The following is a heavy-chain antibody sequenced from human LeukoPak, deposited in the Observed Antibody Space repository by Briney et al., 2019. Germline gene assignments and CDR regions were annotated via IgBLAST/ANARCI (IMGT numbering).Heavy chain of an antibody. V-gene: IGHV3-30*18. CDR1: GFTLSSYG. J-gene: IGHJ6*02. Sequence: GRSLRPSCAASGFTLSSYGMHWVRQAPAKGLEWVAFISYDGSNKFYADSVKGRFTISRDNSNNTLYLQMNSLRAKDTAVYYCVKSSGEAYYYGMDVWGQGTTVTVSS. D-gene: IGHD2-15*01. CDR3: VKSSGEAYYYGMDV. CDR2: ISYDGSNK.